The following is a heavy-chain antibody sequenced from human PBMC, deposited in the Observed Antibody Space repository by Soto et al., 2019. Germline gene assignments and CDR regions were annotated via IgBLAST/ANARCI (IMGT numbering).Heavy chain of an antibody. V-gene: IGHV1-2*02. D-gene: IGHD3-3*01. CDR2: INPNSGGT. J-gene: IGHJ6*02. CDR3: ASDDFWSGYYKDYYYYGMDV. Sequence: AASVKVSCKASGYTFTGYYMHWVRQAPGQGLEWMGWINPNSGGTNYAQKFQGRVTMTRDTSISTAYMELSRLRSDDTAVYYCASDDFWSGYYKDYYYYGMDVWGQGTTVTVSS. CDR1: GYTFTGYY.